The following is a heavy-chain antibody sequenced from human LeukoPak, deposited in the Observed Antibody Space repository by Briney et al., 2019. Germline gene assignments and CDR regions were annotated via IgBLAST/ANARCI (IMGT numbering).Heavy chain of an antibody. J-gene: IGHJ4*02. CDR1: GFTFSNYA. V-gene: IGHV3-23*01. Sequence: GGSLRLSCAASGFTFSNYAMSWVRQAPGKGLEWVSAFSGSGGSTYYANSVKGRFTISRDNSKNTLYLQMNSLRAEDTAVYYCASSGLSRFGFWGQGTLVAVSS. CDR3: ASSGLSRFGF. D-gene: IGHD2/OR15-2a*01. CDR2: FSGSGGST.